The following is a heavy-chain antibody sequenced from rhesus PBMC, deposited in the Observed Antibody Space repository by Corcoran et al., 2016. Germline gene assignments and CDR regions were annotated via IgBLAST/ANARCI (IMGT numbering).Heavy chain of an antibody. CDR3: ATGGSDFYNSLDV. Sequence: QLQLTESGPGLVQPSENLSLTCAVSGASIRISCWSCIRPPPGKGLEWIGEINGNSGSTYYNPSLKSRVTISKDASKIQFSLKLSSVTAADTAVYYCATGGSDFYNSLDVWGRGVLVTVSS. V-gene: IGHV4-80*01. CDR1: GASIRISC. CDR2: INGNSGST. D-gene: IGHD3-16*01. J-gene: IGHJ5-2*02.